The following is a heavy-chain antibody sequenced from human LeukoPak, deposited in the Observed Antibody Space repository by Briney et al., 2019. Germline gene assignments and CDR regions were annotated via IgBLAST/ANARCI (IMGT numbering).Heavy chain of an antibody. CDR3: TRVGYCATTSCRTAFDI. D-gene: IGHD2-2*01. Sequence: GGSLRLSCAGSGFTFSSYWMHWVRQVPGKGLVWVSRINTDGSSTSYADSVKGRFTISRDNAKSTLYLQMNSLRAEDTAVYYCTRVGYCATTSCRTAFDIWGQGTVVTVSS. CDR2: INTDGSST. CDR1: GFTFSSYW. V-gene: IGHV3-74*01. J-gene: IGHJ3*02.